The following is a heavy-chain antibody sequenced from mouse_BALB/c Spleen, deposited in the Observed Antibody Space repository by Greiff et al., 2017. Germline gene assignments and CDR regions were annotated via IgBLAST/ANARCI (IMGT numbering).Heavy chain of an antibody. D-gene: IGHD1-1*01. CDR3: ARDIPYTDYAMDY. CDR2: IRNKANGYTT. Sequence: EVQVVESGGGLVQPGGSLRLSCATSGFTFTDYYMSWVRQPPGKALEWLGFIRNKANGYTTEYSASVKGRFTISRDNSQSILYLQMNTLRAEDSATYYCARDIPYTDYAMDYWGQGTSVTVSS. CDR1: GFTFTDYY. V-gene: IGHV7-3*02. J-gene: IGHJ4*01.